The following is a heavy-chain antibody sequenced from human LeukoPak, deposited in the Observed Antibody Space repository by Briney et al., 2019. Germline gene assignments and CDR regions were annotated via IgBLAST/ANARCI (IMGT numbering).Heavy chain of an antibody. CDR3: ARGGMVRDRRHFQFDH. CDR2: INPNGGST. Sequence: ASVKVSCKASGYTFTSYSMHWVRQAPGQGLEWMGIINPNGGSTIYAQKFQGRVTMTRDTSTSAVYMDLTSLRSEDTAVYYCARGGMVRDRRHFQFDHWGQGTLVTVSS. D-gene: IGHD3-10*01. V-gene: IGHV1-46*01. J-gene: IGHJ4*02. CDR1: GYTFTSYS.